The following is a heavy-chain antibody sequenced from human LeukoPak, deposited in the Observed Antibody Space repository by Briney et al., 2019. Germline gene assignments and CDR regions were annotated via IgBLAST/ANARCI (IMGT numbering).Heavy chain of an antibody. CDR1: GGSISSGGYS. Sequence: SETLSLTCAVSGGSISSGGYSWSWIRQPPGKGLEWIGYIYHSGSTYYNPSLKSRVTISVDTSKNQFSLKLSSVTAADTAVYYCARMDGYNHFDYWGQGTLVTVSS. D-gene: IGHD5-24*01. CDR2: IYHSGST. V-gene: IGHV4-30-2*01. J-gene: IGHJ4*02. CDR3: ARMDGYNHFDY.